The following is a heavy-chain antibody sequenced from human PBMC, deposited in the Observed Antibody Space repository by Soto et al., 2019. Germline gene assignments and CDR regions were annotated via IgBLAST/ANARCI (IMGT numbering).Heavy chain of an antibody. Sequence: QVQLVQSGPEVKMPGSSVKVSCKASGDTFNSYTINWVRQAPGQGLQWMGRTIPILAMSNYALKFQGRVTITADESTTTANVELSRMISHDTAVYCCAASYGSGSRAFDYWGQGTLVTVCS. D-gene: IGHD3-10*01. CDR1: GDTFNSYT. CDR2: TIPILAMS. V-gene: IGHV1-69*02. CDR3: AASYGSGSRAFDY. J-gene: IGHJ4*02.